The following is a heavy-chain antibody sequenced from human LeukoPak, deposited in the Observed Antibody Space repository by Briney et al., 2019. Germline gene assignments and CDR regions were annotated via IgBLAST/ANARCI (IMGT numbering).Heavy chain of an antibody. Sequence: PSETLSLTCAVYGGSFSGYYWSWIRQPPGKGLEWIGEINHSGSTNYNPSLKSRVTLSVDTSKNQFSLKLSSVTAADTAVYYCARVNHYYDSSGPDYWGQGTLVTVSS. CDR2: INHSGST. CDR1: GGSFSGYY. D-gene: IGHD3-22*01. V-gene: IGHV4-34*01. J-gene: IGHJ4*02. CDR3: ARVNHYYDSSGPDY.